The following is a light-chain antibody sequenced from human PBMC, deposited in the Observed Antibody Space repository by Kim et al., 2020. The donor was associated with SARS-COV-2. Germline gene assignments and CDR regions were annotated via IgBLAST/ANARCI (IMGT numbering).Light chain of an antibody. J-gene: IGLJ1*01. V-gene: IGLV2-14*03. Sequence: QSALTQPASVSGSPGQSITISCTGTSSDVGGYNYVSWYQQYPGKAPKLMLYDVTKRPSGVSHRFSGSKSGNTASLTISGLQAEDEADYYCSSYRSSGYVFGTGTKVTVL. CDR2: DVT. CDR1: SSDVGGYNY. CDR3: SSYRSSGYV.